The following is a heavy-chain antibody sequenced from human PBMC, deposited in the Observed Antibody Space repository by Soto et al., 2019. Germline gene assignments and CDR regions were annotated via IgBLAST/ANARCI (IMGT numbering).Heavy chain of an antibody. D-gene: IGHD4-17*01. CDR1: GYTFTSYD. Sequence: ASVKVSCKASGYTFTSYDINWVRQATGQGFEWMGWMNPNSGNTGYAQKFQGRVTMTRNISISTAYMELSSLRSEDTAVYYCARPLHYGDYVLDYWGQGTLVTVSS. V-gene: IGHV1-8*01. CDR3: ARPLHYGDYVLDY. J-gene: IGHJ4*02. CDR2: MNPNSGNT.